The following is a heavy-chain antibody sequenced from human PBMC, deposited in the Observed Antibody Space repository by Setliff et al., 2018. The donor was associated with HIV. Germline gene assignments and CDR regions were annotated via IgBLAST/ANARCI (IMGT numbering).Heavy chain of an antibody. V-gene: IGHV4-59*12. CDR2: IYYSGST. D-gene: IGHD6-13*01. CDR3: ARASYSSSWYDY. J-gene: IGHJ4*02. CDR1: GGSISSYY. Sequence: SETLSLTCAVSGGSISSYYWSWIRQPPGKGLEWIGYIYYSGSTNYNPSLKSRVTISVDTSKNQFSLRLTSVTAADTALYYCARASYSSSWYDYWGQGTLVTVSS.